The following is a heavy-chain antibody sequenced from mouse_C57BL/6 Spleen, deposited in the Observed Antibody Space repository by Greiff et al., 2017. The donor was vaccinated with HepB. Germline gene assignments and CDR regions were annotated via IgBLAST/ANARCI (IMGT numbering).Heavy chain of an antibody. J-gene: IGHJ4*01. V-gene: IGHV1-54*01. D-gene: IGHD3-3*01. CDR2: INPGSGGT. Sequence: QVQLQQSGAELVRPGTSVKVSCKASGYAFTNYLIEWVKQRPGQGLEWIGVINPGSGGTNYNEKFKGKATLTADKSSSTAYMQLSSLTSEDSAVYFCARWGDNYAIDDWGQGTSVTVSS. CDR3: ARWGDNYAIDD. CDR1: GYAFTNYL.